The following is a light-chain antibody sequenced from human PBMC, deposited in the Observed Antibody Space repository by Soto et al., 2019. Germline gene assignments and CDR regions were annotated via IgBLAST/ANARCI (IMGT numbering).Light chain of an antibody. CDR3: QQYNNWGT. J-gene: IGKJ1*01. V-gene: IGKV3-15*01. Sequence: EIVMTQSPATLSVSPGERATLSCRASQSVSSNLAWYQQKPGQAPRLLIYGASTRATGIPARFSGSGSGTEFTLTIGSLQSEDFAVYYWQQYNNWGTFGQGTKVEIK. CDR1: QSVSSN. CDR2: GAS.